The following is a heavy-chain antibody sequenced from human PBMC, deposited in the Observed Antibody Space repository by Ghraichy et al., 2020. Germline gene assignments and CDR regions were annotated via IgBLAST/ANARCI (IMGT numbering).Heavy chain of an antibody. D-gene: IGHD4-17*01. CDR3: ATDDGLYGDRVGY. J-gene: IGHJ4*02. Sequence: SCAASGFTVTNTWMSWVHQAPGKGLEWVGRIIAKTDGGTTNYAAPVRGRFTISRDDSKNTLYLQMTSLKTEDTALYYCATDDGLYGDRVGYWGQGTLVTVSS. V-gene: IGHV3-15*01. CDR2: IIAKTDGGTT. CDR1: GFTVTNTW.